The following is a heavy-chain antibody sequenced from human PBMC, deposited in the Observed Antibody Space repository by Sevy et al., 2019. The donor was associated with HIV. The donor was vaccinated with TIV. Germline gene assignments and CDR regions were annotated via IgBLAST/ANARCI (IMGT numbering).Heavy chain of an antibody. CDR2: SGST. V-gene: IGHV4-59*01. CDR3: ARGGPNQLQLDYFDY. Sequence: SETLSLTCTVSGVSISNYYWAWIRQPPGKGLECVGFSGSTNYNPSLKSRVTTSVDTSKNHFSLKLSSVTVADTAIYYCARGGPNQLQLDYFDYWGQGTLVTVSS. J-gene: IGHJ4*02. D-gene: IGHD2-2*01. CDR1: GVSISNYY.